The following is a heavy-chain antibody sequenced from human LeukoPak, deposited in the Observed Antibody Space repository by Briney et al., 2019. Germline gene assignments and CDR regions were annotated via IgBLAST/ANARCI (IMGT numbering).Heavy chain of an antibody. J-gene: IGHJ4*02. D-gene: IGHD3-10*01. CDR1: GFTFSSYS. CDR3: ARGWFGKLWYYFDY. V-gene: IGHV3-21*01. CDR2: ISSSSSYI. Sequence: GGSLRLSCAASGFTFSSYSMNWVRQAPGKGLEWVSSISSSSSYIYYADSVKGRFTISRDNAKNSLYLQMNSLRAEDTAVYYCARGWFGKLWYYFDYWGQGTLVTVSS.